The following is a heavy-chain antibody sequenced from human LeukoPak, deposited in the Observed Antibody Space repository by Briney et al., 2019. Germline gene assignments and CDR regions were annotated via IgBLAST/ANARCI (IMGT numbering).Heavy chain of an antibody. Sequence: SETLSLTCTVSGGSVSSGSYYWSWIRQPPGKGLEWIGYIYYSGSTNYNASLKSRVTISVDTSKNQFSLRLSSVTAADTAVYYCARDKGYYDGSGYLKAFDIWGQGTMVTVSS. D-gene: IGHD3-22*01. CDR3: ARDKGYYDGSGYLKAFDI. CDR1: GGSVSSGSYY. V-gene: IGHV4-61*01. J-gene: IGHJ3*02. CDR2: IYYSGST.